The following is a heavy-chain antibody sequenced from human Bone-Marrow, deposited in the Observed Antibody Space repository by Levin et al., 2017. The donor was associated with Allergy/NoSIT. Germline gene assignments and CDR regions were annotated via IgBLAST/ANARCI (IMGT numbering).Heavy chain of an antibody. Sequence: GGSLRLSFAASGFMFDNYGMHWVRQAPGKGLEWVAVISAEGTTKYHLDSVEGRFTISRDNSKSTLHLQMNSLRAEDAGVYYCARGGLYTYGYGDYWGQGTPVTVSS. CDR3: ARGGLYTYGYGDY. CDR2: ISAEGTTK. J-gene: IGHJ4*02. V-gene: IGHV3-30*03. D-gene: IGHD5-18*01. CDR1: GFMFDNYG.